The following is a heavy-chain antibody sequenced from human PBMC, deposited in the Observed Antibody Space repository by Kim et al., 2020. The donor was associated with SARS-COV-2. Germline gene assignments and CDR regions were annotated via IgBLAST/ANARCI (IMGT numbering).Heavy chain of an antibody. V-gene: IGHV3-30*04. Sequence: GGSLRLSCAASGFTFSSYAMHWVRQAPGKGLEWVAVISYDGSNKYYADSVKGRFTISRDNSKNTLYLQMNSLRAEDTAVYYCARDVRSSGWYDAFDIWGQGTMVTVSS. CDR3: ARDVRSSGWYDAFDI. CDR1: GFTFSSYA. CDR2: ISYDGSNK. D-gene: IGHD6-19*01. J-gene: IGHJ3*02.